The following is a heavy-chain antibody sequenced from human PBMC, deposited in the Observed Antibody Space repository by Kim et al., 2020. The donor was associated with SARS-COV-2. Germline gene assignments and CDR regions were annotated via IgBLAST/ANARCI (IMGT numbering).Heavy chain of an antibody. J-gene: IGHJ6*02. CDR3: ARGLIGYELSYYDYGLDV. Sequence: SETLSLTCAVYGGSFSDYYWSWIRQPPGKGLEWIGEINHSGSTNYNSSLRSRVTISLDTSKTQFSLNLRTVTAADTAIYYCARGLIGYELSYYDYGLDVWGQGTTVTVSS. D-gene: IGHD5-18*01. CDR1: GGSFSDYY. CDR2: INHSGST. V-gene: IGHV4-34*01.